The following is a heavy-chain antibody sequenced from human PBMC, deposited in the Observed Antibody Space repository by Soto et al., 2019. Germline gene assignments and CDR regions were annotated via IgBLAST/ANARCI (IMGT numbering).Heavy chain of an antibody. CDR1: GGTFSSYA. D-gene: IGHD6-19*01. V-gene: IGHV1-69*13. CDR2: IIPIFGTA. CDR3: ARHSSGWYARWFDP. Sequence: ASVKVSCKASGGTFSSYAISWVRQAPGQGLEWMGGIIPIFGTANYAQKFQGRVTITADESTSTAYMELSSLRSEDTAVYYCARHSSGWYARWFDPWGQGTLVTVSS. J-gene: IGHJ5*02.